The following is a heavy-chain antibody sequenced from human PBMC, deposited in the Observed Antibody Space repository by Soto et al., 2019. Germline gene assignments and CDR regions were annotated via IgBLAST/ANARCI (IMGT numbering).Heavy chain of an antibody. V-gene: IGHV4-4*07. CDR2: IYATGTT. CDR3: VRDGTKTLRDWFDP. D-gene: IGHD1-1*01. CDR1: GASISGFY. J-gene: IGHJ5*02. Sequence: SETLSLTCTVSGASISGFYWSWIRKSAGKGLEWIGRIYATGTTDYNPSLKSRAMMSVDTSKKQFSLKLRSVTAADTAVYYCVRDGTKTLRDWFDPWGQGTLVTVSS.